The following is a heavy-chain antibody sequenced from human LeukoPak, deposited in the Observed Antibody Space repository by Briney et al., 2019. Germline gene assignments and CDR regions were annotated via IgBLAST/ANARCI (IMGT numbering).Heavy chain of an antibody. Sequence: GGSLRLSCTASGSTFSSYSLNWVRQAPGEGLEWVSSISGSSAYIYYADSVKGRFAISRDNAKNSVYLEMNSLRAEDTAVYYCARVDDILTGYYRFYYDYYGMDVWGQGTTVTVSS. D-gene: IGHD3-9*01. CDR1: GSTFSSYS. V-gene: IGHV3-21*01. CDR3: ARVDDILTGYYRFYYDYYGMDV. CDR2: ISGSSAYI. J-gene: IGHJ6*02.